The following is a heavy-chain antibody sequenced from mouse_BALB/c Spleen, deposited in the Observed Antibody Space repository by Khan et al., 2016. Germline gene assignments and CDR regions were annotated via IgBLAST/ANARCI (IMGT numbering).Heavy chain of an antibody. J-gene: IGHJ2*01. V-gene: IGHV3-2*02. D-gene: IGHD1-2*01. CDR2: ISYSGST. CDR3: TRTARIKY. Sequence: EVKLEVSGPGLVKPSQSLSLTCTVTGYSITSGYGWNWIRQFPGNKLEWMGYISYSGSTTSNPSLKSRISITRDTSKNQFFLQLNYVTTEDTATYYCTRTARIKYWGQGTTLTVSS. CDR1: GYSITSGYG.